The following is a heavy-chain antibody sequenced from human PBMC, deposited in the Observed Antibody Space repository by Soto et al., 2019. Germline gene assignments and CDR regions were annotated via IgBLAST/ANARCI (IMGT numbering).Heavy chain of an antibody. CDR1: GGSISSINW. J-gene: IGHJ5*01. D-gene: IGHD3-10*01. Sequence: QVHLQESGPGLVKPSGTLSLTCGVSGGSISSINWWRWVRQTPGKGLEWIGEIYYSGRTNYNPSLTSRVTMSIAKSKNPFFLNLTSVTAADTALYYCARSSGVSATNWFDAWGHGTVVTVSS. CDR3: ARSSGVSATNWFDA. CDR2: IYYSGRT. V-gene: IGHV4-4*02.